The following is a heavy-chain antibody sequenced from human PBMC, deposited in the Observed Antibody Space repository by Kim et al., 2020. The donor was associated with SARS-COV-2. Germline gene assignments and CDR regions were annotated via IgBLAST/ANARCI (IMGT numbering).Heavy chain of an antibody. Sequence: GGSLRLSCAASGFTFSSYGMHWVRQAPGKGLEWVAVISYDGSNKYYADSVKGRFTISRDNSKNTLYLQMNSLRAEDTAVYYCAKPQGDNWNALDYWGQGTLVTVSS. CDR2: ISYDGSNK. D-gene: IGHD1-1*01. CDR1: GFTFSSYG. V-gene: IGHV3-30*18. CDR3: AKPQGDNWNALDY. J-gene: IGHJ4*02.